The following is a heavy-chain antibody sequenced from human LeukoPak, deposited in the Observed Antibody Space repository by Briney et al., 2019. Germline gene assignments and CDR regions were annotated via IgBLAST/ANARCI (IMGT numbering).Heavy chain of an antibody. J-gene: IGHJ3*02. Sequence: ASVKVSCKASGYTFTSYGISWVRQAPGQGLEWMGWISAYKGNTNHAQKFQGRVTMTTDTSTSTDYMELTSLRSEDTAVYYCARDRVTMIVVVGLSNAFDIWGQGTMVTVSS. D-gene: IGHD3-22*01. V-gene: IGHV1-18*01. CDR3: ARDRVTMIVVVGLSNAFDI. CDR1: GYTFTSYG. CDR2: ISAYKGNT.